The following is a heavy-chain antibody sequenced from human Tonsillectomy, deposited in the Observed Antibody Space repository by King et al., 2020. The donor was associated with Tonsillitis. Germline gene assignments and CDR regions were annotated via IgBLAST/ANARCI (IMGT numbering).Heavy chain of an antibody. CDR1: GFSLSTSTMC. V-gene: IGHV2-70*01. Sequence: TLKESGPALVEPTQTLTLTCTFSGFSLSTSTMCVSWIRQPPGKALEWLALVDWDDVKYYNRSLKTRLTISKDTSKNQVVLTITNMDPVDTATYYWARIHSGVGDAFDFWGQGTMVTVSS. CDR2: VDWDDVK. J-gene: IGHJ3*01. D-gene: IGHD6-25*01. CDR3: ARIHSGVGDAFDF.